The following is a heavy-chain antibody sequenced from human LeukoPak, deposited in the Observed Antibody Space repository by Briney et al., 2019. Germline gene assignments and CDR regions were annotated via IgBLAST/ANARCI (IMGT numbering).Heavy chain of an antibody. J-gene: IGHJ6*02. Sequence: ASVKVSCKASGYTFTSYGISWVRQAPGQGLAWVGWISAYNGNTNYAQKLQGRVAMTTDTSTSTAYMELRSLRSDDTAVYYCARDLNYDILTGYYTDDYYYFGMDVWGQGATVTVSS. CDR3: ARDLNYDILTGYYTDDYYYFGMDV. CDR1: GYTFTSYG. CDR2: ISAYNGNT. D-gene: IGHD3-9*01. V-gene: IGHV1-18*01.